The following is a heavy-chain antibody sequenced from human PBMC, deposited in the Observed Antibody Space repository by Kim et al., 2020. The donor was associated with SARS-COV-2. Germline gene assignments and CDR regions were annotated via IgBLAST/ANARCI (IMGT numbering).Heavy chain of an antibody. D-gene: IGHD2-21*01. V-gene: IGHV3-21*01. CDR3: ARDLGGGYCGASGCNFDY. CDR1: GFTFSSYT. J-gene: IGHJ4*02. Sequence: GGSLRLSCAASGFTFSSYTMTWVRQAPGKGLQWVSTITGGSRYIYYADSVKGRFTISRDNAKNSLYLQMNTLTAEDTAVYYCARDLGGGYCGASGCNFDYWGQGALVTVSS. CDR2: ITGGSRYI.